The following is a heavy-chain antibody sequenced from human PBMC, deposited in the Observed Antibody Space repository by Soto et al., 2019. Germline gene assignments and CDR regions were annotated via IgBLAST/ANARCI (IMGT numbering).Heavy chain of an antibody. Sequence: ASVKVSCKASGYTFTSYGISWVRQAPGQGLERMGWISAYNGNTNYAQKLQGRVTMTTDTSTSTAYMELRSLRSDDTAVYYCARVNFWSGYYTSAPKYYFDYWGQGTLVTVSS. CDR1: GYTFTSYG. D-gene: IGHD3-3*01. CDR2: ISAYNGNT. CDR3: ARVNFWSGYYTSAPKYYFDY. V-gene: IGHV1-18*01. J-gene: IGHJ4*02.